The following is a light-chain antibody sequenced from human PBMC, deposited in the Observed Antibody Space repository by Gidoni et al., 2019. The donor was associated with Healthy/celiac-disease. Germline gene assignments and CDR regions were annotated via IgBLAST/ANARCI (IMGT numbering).Light chain of an antibody. CDR3: QQYGSSLLT. J-gene: IGKJ4*01. V-gene: IGKV3-20*01. CDR1: QSVSSSY. Sequence: EIVLTQSPVTLSLSPGERATLSCRDSQSVSSSYLAWYQQKPGQAPRLLIYGASSRDTGIPDRFSGSGSGTDFTLTISRLEPEDFAVYYCQQYGSSLLTFGGGTKVEIK. CDR2: GAS.